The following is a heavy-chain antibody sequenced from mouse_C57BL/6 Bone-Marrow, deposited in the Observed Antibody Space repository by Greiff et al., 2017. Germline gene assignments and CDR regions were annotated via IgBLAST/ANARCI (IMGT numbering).Heavy chain of an antibody. CDR1: GFTFSSYA. CDR3: ARIRGWYFDV. V-gene: IGHV5-4*03. J-gene: IGHJ1*03. CDR2: ISDGGSYT. Sequence: EVKLVESGGGLVKPGGSLKLSCAASGFTFSSYAMSWVRQTPEKRLEWVATISDGGSYTYYPDNVKGRFTNSRGNAKNNLYLQMSHLKSEDTAMYYCARIRGWYFDVWGTGTTVTVSS.